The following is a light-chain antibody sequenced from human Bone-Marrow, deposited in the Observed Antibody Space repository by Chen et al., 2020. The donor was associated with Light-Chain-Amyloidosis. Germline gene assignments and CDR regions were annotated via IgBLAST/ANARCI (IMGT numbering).Light chain of an antibody. J-gene: IGLJ2*01. Sequence: SYELTQPPSVSVSPGQTARITCSGDDLPTKYAYWYHQKPGQAPVLVIHRDTERPSGLSERFSATSSGNTATLTISGVQAEDEADYHCQSAESSGTYEVIFGGGTKLTVL. CDR3: QSAESSGTYEVI. CDR2: RDT. V-gene: IGLV3-25*03. CDR1: DLPTKY.